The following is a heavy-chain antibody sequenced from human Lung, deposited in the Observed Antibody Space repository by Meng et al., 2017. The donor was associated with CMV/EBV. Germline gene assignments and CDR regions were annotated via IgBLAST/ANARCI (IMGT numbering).Heavy chain of an antibody. CDR2: ISFDGRNE. Sequence: FTFSMYGMHWVRQAPVKGLEWLAIISFDGRNEQYADSVKGRFTISRDNSKNTLSLEMNSLRPQDTAVYYCAKDEAQYCGADCYILDYWAQGILVTVSS. J-gene: IGHJ4*02. CDR3: AKDEAQYCGADCYILDY. CDR1: FTFSMYG. V-gene: IGHV3-30*18. D-gene: IGHD2-21*02.